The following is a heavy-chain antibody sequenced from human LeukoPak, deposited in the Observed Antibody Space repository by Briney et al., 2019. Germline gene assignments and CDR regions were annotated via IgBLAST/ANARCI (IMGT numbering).Heavy chain of an antibody. D-gene: IGHD3-3*01. V-gene: IGHV3-13*01. J-gene: IGHJ4*02. CDR2: IGAAGDT. Sequence: GGSLRLSCAASGFIFSSYDMHWVRQATGKGLEWVLDIGAAGDTYYPGSVKGRFTISRENAKNSLYLYMNSLRAGDTAVYSCARARFLEWSYYFGYWGQGTLVTVSS. CDR1: GFIFSSYD. CDR3: ARARFLEWSYYFGY.